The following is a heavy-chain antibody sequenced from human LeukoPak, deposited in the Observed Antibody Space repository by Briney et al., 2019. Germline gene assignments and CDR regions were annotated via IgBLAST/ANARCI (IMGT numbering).Heavy chain of an antibody. J-gene: IGHJ3*02. CDR1: GGSISSYY. D-gene: IGHD3-22*01. CDR2: ILYSGST. CDR3: TRYGSYYDSSGYTQDAFDI. Sequence: SETLSLTCIVSGGSISSYYWSWIRPPPGKGLGWIGYILYSGSTNYDPSLKSRVTISVDTSKKQFSLKRSSVTAAATAGYYFTRYGSYYDSSGYTQDAFDIWGQGTMVTASS. V-gene: IGHV4-59*01.